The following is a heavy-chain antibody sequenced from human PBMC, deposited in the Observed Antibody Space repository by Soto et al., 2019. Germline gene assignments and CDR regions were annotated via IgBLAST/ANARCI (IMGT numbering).Heavy chain of an antibody. CDR1: GFTFNNFA. CDR3: AKRRYCSSTTCYDFDC. J-gene: IGHJ4*02. V-gene: IGHV3-23*01. D-gene: IGHD2-2*01. CDR2: ISDSGGDT. Sequence: EVQLLESGGDLVQPGGSLRLSCAASGFTFNNFAMNWVRQAPGKGLEWVSGISDSGGDTYYTYSVKARFTISRDNAKNTLDLQMNSLRVEDTAIYYCAKRRYCSSTTCYDFDCWGQGTLDTVSS.